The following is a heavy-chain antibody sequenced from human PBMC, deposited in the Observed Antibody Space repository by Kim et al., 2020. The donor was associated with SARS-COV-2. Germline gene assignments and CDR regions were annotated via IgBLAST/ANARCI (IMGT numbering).Heavy chain of an antibody. CDR3: AKDMLRGVAGWFDP. V-gene: IGHV3-43*02. Sequence: GGSLRLSCAASGFTFDDDYVMHWVRQVPGKGLEWVSLISGDGHSTFYADSVKGRFTISRDNSKNSLYLQMNSLRTEDTAVYYCAKDMLRGVAGWFDPWGQGTLVTVSS. D-gene: IGHD3-10*01. J-gene: IGHJ5*02. CDR2: ISGDGHST. CDR1: GFTFDDDYV.